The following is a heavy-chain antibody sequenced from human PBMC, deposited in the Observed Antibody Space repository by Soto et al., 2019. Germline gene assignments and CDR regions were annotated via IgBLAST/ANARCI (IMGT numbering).Heavy chain of an antibody. Sequence: QVQLVESGGGVVQPGRSLRLSCAASGFTFSSYAMHWVRQAPGKGLEWVAVISYDGSNKYYADSVKGRFTISRDNSKNTLYLQMNSLRAEDTAVYYCARVGYVSPRHPIDYWGQGTLVTVSS. V-gene: IGHV3-30-3*01. CDR1: GFTFSSYA. J-gene: IGHJ4*02. CDR2: ISYDGSNK. CDR3: ARVGYVSPRHPIDY. D-gene: IGHD3-10*02.